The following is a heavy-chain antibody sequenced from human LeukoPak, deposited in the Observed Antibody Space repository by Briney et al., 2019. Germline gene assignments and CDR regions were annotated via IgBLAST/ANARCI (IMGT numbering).Heavy chain of an antibody. Sequence: GGSLRLSCAASGFTFSNYWMSWVRQAPGKGQEWVSAISGSGDYTYYADSVKGRFTISRDNSKNTLHLQMNSLRAEDAAVYYCAKGGIAVAGTSYYYYMDVWGKGTTVTISS. J-gene: IGHJ6*03. CDR2: ISGSGDYT. CDR3: AKGGIAVAGTSYYYYMDV. CDR1: GFTFSNYW. D-gene: IGHD6-19*01. V-gene: IGHV3-23*01.